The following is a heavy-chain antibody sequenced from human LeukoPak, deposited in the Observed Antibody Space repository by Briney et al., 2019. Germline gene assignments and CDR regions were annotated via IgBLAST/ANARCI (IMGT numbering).Heavy chain of an antibody. CDR3: ARASPETLRYYYYGMDV. CDR2: IYYSGST. Sequence: PSETLSLTCTVSGGSISSGGYYWSWIRQHPGKGLEWIVYIYYSGSTYYNPSLKSRVTISVDTSKNQFSLKLSSVTAADTAVYYCARASPETLRYYYYGMDVWGQGTTVTVSS. J-gene: IGHJ6*02. V-gene: IGHV4-31*03. D-gene: IGHD3-16*01. CDR1: GGSISSGGYY.